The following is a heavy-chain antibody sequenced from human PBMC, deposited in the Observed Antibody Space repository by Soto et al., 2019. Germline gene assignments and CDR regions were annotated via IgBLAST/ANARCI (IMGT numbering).Heavy chain of an antibody. D-gene: IGHD3-10*01. CDR2: ISYDGSKK. J-gene: IGHJ6*02. V-gene: IGHV3-30*18. CDR1: GLSFGSYG. CDR3: AKSRGVDNYYYGMDV. Sequence: LRLSCVVSGLSFGSYGMHWVRQAPGKGLEWVALISYDGSKKYYMDSVKGRFTISRDNSLGTLFLQMISLRPEDTAVYYCAKSRGVDNYYYGMDVWGQGTTVTVSS.